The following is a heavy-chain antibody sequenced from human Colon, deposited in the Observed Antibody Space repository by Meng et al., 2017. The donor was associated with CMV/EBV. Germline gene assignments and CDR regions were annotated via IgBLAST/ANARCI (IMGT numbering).Heavy chain of an antibody. CDR2: IDPTNGGT. CDR1: GYTFTGYN. V-gene: IGHV1-2*06. CDR3: ARSYYYDRNGYFYY. J-gene: IGHJ4*02. Sequence: SGYTFTGYNIHWVRQAPGQGLAWMGRIDPTNGGTNYAQTFQGRVTMTRDTSISTAYMELRRLRSDDTAMYYCARSYYYDRNGYFYYWGQGTLVTVSS. D-gene: IGHD3-22*01.